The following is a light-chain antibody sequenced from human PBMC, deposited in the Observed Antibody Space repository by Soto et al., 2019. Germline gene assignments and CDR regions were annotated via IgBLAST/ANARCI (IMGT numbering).Light chain of an antibody. J-gene: IGKJ1*01. CDR3: QQYGSSLWT. CDR2: GAS. Sequence: VLTHSRGTLCLNLGTRATLSCRPSQSVSSSYLAWYQQKPGQAPRLRIDGASSRATGIPDRVSGSGSGTDCTLTSSRLEPEDFAVYYCQQYGSSLWTVGQGTKLDIK. V-gene: IGKV3-20*01. CDR1: QSVSSSY.